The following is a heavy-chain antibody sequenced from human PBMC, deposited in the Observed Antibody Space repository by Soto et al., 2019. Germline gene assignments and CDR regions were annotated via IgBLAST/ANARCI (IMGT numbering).Heavy chain of an antibody. CDR3: ARDPGYCSGGGCYSWAFDI. CDR1: GXSVNSGTYY. D-gene: IGHD2-15*01. J-gene: IGHJ3*02. CDR2: IYYSGNT. V-gene: IGHV4-61*01. Sequence: PSETLSLTCTVSGXSVNSGTYYWSWIRQPPGKGLEWIGYIYYSGNTNYNPSLKSRVTISVDTSKNQFSLKLSSVTAADTAVYYCARDPGYCSGGGCYSWAFDIWGQGTMVTVSS.